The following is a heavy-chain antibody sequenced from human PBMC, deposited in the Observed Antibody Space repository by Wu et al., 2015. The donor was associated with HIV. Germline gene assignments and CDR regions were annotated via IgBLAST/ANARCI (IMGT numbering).Heavy chain of an antibody. CDR3: ARAHRPVADALELDY. V-gene: IGHV1-2*02. J-gene: IGHJ4*02. Sequence: QVQLLQSGAEVKKPGASVIISCKASGYSFSDYHVHWVRQAPGQGLEWMGWINQNSGGATYAQKFQGRVAMTRDTSISTAFMELSRLRFDDTAIYYCARAHRPVADALELDYWGQGTLVIVS. CDR2: INQNSGGA. D-gene: IGHD6-19*01. CDR1: GYSFSDYH.